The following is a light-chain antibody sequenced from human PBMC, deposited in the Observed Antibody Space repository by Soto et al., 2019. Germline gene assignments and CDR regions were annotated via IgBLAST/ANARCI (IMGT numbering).Light chain of an antibody. V-gene: IGKV3-15*01. Sequence: EVVMTQSPATLSVSPGEGVTLSCRASQGIGDTLAWYQHKPGQTPRLLIYDTSTRATGVPARFSGSRSGPEFTLTISRLEPEDGAVYFCQQYGSTPPYTFGQGTKLE. CDR2: DTS. CDR3: QQYGSTPPYT. CDR1: QGIGDT. J-gene: IGKJ2*01.